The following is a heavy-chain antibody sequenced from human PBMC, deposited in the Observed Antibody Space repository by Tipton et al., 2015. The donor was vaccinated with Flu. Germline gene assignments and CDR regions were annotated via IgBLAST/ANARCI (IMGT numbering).Heavy chain of an antibody. V-gene: IGHV3-13*01. CDR2: IASAGDT. CDR3: ARGPLPDSNWYNGMDV. J-gene: IGHJ6*02. Sequence: SLRLSCAASGFTFSSYDMHWVRQATGKGLEWVSAIASAGDTYYLDSVKGRFTISRDNAKNSLYLQMSSLRVGDTAVYYCARGPLPDSNWYNGMDVWGQGTTVTVSS. CDR1: GFTFSSYD. D-gene: IGHD6-13*01.